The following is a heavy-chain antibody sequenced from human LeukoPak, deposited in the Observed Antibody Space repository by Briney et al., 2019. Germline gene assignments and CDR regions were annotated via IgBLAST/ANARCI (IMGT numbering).Heavy chain of an antibody. CDR1: GGSFSGYY. CDR2: INHSGST. V-gene: IGHV4-34*01. J-gene: IGHJ4*02. CDR3: ARNQLGSGWHSSAY. Sequence: SETLSLTCAVYGGSFSGYYLSWIRQPPGKGLEWIGEINHSGSTNYNPSLKSRVTISVDTSKNQFSLKLTSVTAADTAVYYCARNQLGSGWHSSAYWGQGTLVTVSS. D-gene: IGHD6-19*01.